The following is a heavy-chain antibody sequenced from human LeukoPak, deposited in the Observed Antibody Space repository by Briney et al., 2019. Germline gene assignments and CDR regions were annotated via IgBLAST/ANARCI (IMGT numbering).Heavy chain of an antibody. CDR2: IYGGGST. V-gene: IGHV3-53*01. J-gene: IGHJ4*02. CDR3: ARGYCSSSSYYDCFDY. Sequence: GGSLRLSCAASGFTVSSNHMSWVRQAPGKGLEWVSVIYGGGSTYYADSVKGRFTISRDNPKNTLYLQMNSLRAEDTAVYYCARGYCSSSSYYDCFDYWGQGTLVTVSS. CDR1: GFTVSSNH. D-gene: IGHD2-2*01.